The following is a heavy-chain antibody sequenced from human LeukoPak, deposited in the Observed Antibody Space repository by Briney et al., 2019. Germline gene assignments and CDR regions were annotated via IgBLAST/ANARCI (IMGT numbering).Heavy chain of an antibody. CDR2: IKSKTDGETR. D-gene: IGHD3-10*01. CDR3: GYYNSGSYSTPDS. CDR1: GFTVNNAW. Sequence: GGSLRLSCAASGFTVNNAWMSWVRQAPGRGPEWVGRIKSKTDGETRDYAAPVKGRFTISRDNSKNTLYLQMKTLRSEDTAVYYCGYYNSGSYSTPDSWGQGTQVTVSS. J-gene: IGHJ5*01. V-gene: IGHV3-15*05.